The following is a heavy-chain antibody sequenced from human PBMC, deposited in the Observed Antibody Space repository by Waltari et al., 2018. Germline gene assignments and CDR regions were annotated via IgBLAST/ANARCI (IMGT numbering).Heavy chain of an antibody. D-gene: IGHD1-26*01. CDR1: GYTFTSYD. J-gene: IGHJ5*02. CDR2: MNPHSGNT. V-gene: IGHV1-8*03. Sequence: QVQLVQSGAEVKKPGASVKVSCKASGYTFTSYDINWVRQATGQGLEWMGWMNPHSGNTGSEQKVQGRVTITRNTSISTAYMELSSLRSEDTAVYYCARRVELRWFDPWGQGTLVTVSS. CDR3: ARRVELRWFDP.